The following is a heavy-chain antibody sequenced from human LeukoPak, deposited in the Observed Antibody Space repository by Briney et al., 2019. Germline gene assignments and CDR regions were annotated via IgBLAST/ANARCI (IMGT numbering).Heavy chain of an antibody. CDR2: IRSDGSNK. Sequence: GGSLRLSCAVSGFTFSSYAIHWVRQAPGKGLEWVAFIRSDGSNKYYADSVRGRFTISRDNSKNTLYLQMNSLRSEDTAVYYCARDREGGGGYFDYWGQGTLVTVSS. CDR3: ARDREGGGGYFDY. V-gene: IGHV3-30*02. D-gene: IGHD3-16*01. J-gene: IGHJ4*02. CDR1: GFTFSSYA.